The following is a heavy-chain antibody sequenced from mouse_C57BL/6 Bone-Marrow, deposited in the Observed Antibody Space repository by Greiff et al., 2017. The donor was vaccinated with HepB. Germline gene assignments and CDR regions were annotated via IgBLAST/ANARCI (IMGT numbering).Heavy chain of an antibody. CDR2: IYPRSGNT. CDR1: GYTFTSYG. CDR3: ARHGSSYGYFDV. Sequence: QVQLQQSGAELARPGASVKLSCKASGYTFTSYGISWVKQRTGQGLEWIGEIYPRSGNTYSNEKFKGKATLTADKSSSTAYMELRSLTSEDSAVYFCARHGSSYGYFDVWGTGTTVTVSS. D-gene: IGHD1-1*01. J-gene: IGHJ1*03. V-gene: IGHV1-81*01.